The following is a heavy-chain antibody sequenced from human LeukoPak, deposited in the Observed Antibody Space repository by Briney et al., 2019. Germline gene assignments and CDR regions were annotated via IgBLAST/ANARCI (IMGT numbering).Heavy chain of an antibody. D-gene: IGHD3-3*01. CDR1: GGSFSGYY. Sequence: PSETLSLTCAVYGGSFSGYYWSWIRQPPGKGLEWIGEINHSGSTNYNPSLKSRVTISVDTSKNQFSLKLRSVTAADTAVYYCAKGGSKYYDFWSGYYRGAFDIWGQGTMVTVSS. CDR3: AKGGSKYYDFWSGYYRGAFDI. CDR2: INHSGST. V-gene: IGHV4-34*01. J-gene: IGHJ3*02.